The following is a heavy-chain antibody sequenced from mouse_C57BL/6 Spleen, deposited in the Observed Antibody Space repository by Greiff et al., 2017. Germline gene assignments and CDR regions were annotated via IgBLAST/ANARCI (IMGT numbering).Heavy chain of an antibody. V-gene: IGHV1-22*01. J-gene: IGHJ3*01. CDR3: ARQDYYGSSPFAY. CDR2: INPNNGGT. D-gene: IGHD1-1*01. Sequence: EVMLVESGPELVKPGASVKMSCKASGYTFTDYNMHWVKQSHGKSLEWIGYINPNNGGTSYNQKFKGKATLTVNKSSSTAYMELRSLTSEDSAVYYCARQDYYGSSPFAYWGQGTLVTVSA. CDR1: GYTFTDYN.